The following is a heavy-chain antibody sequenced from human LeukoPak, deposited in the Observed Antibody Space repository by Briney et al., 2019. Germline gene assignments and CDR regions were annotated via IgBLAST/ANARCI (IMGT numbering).Heavy chain of an antibody. CDR2: ISGTGGAT. V-gene: IGHV3-23*01. CDR3: AKASLIVVDYHYYGMDV. D-gene: IGHD3-22*01. J-gene: IGHJ6*02. CDR1: GFTFSNAW. Sequence: GGSLRLSCAASGFTFSNAWMSWVRQAPGKGLEWVSGISGTGGATYYADSVKGRFTMSRDNSKNTLYLQMNSLRAEDTAVYYCAKASLIVVDYHYYGMDVWGQGTTVAVSS.